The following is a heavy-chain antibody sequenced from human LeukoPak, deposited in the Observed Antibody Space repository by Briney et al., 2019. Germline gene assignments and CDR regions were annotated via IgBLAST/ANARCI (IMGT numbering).Heavy chain of an antibody. CDR2: IKQDGSEK. Sequence: GGSLRLSCAASGFTFSSYWMSWVRQAPGKGLEWVANIKQDGSEKYYVDSVKGRFTISRNNAKNSLYLQMNSLRAEDTAVYYCARDNLAGRGYYYGMDVWGQGTTVTVSS. V-gene: IGHV3-7*01. CDR3: ARDNLAGRGYYYGMDV. J-gene: IGHJ6*02. CDR1: GFTFSSYW.